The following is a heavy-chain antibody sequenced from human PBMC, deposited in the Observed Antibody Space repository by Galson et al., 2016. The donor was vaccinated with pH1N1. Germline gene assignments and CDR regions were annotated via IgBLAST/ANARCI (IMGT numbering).Heavy chain of an antibody. CDR2: FYFTGSI. CDR3: ARESGDGYNWFDP. J-gene: IGHJ5*02. Sequence: ETLSLTCTVSGDSINRYYWSWVRQTPGKGLEWIAYFYFTGSIKFNPSLKGRATVSVDSSKNHFSLNLTSVTAADTATYYCARESGDGYNWFDPWGQGTLVTVSS. D-gene: IGHD5-24*01. V-gene: IGHV4-59*01. CDR1: GDSINRYY.